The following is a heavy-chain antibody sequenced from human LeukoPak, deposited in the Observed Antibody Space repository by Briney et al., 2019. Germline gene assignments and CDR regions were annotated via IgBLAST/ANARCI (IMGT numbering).Heavy chain of an antibody. Sequence: ASVKVSRKASGYTFSGYYMHWLRQAPGQGLEWMGWINPNGGVTNYAQKFQGRVTMTRDTSISTAYMELSRLRSDDTAVYYCARDGGDGYNFYYWGQGTLVTVSS. J-gene: IGHJ4*02. D-gene: IGHD5-24*01. CDR3: ARDGGDGYNFYY. CDR1: GYTFSGYY. CDR2: INPNGGVT. V-gene: IGHV1-2*02.